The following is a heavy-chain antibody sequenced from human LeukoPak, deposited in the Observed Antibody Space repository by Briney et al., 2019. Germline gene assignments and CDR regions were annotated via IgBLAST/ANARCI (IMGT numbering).Heavy chain of an antibody. CDR3: ARGSSYYYDSSGILTFDY. V-gene: IGHV4-59*01. Sequence: SETLSLTCTVSGGSISSYYWSWIRQPPGKGLEWIGYIYYSGSTNYNPSLKSRVTISVDTSKNQFSLKLSSVTAADTAVYYCARGSSYYYDSSGILTFDYWGQGTLVTVSS. CDR2: IYYSGST. CDR1: GGSISSYY. J-gene: IGHJ4*02. D-gene: IGHD3-22*01.